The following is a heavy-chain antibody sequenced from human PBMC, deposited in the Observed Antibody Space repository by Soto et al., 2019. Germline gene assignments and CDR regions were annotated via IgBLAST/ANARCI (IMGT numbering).Heavy chain of an antibody. CDR1: GYTFTSYA. J-gene: IGHJ4*02. V-gene: IGHV1-3*01. CDR2: INAGNGNT. CDR3: ARSTSTIGARLDS. D-gene: IGHD6-6*01. Sequence: ASVKVSCKASGYTFTSYAMHWVRQAPGQRLEWMGWINAGNGNTKYSQKFQGRVAMTRDTSISTAYMELSWLTSDDTAIYYCARSTSTIGARLDSWGQGTLVTVSS.